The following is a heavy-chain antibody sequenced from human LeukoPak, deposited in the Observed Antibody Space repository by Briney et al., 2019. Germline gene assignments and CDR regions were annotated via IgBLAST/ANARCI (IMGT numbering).Heavy chain of an antibody. V-gene: IGHV3-23*01. CDR1: GFTFSSYA. CDR2: ISGSGGST. CDR3: AKDRYNWNDEPGDY. J-gene: IGHJ4*02. D-gene: IGHD1-20*01. Sequence: GGSLRLSCAASGFTFSSYAMSWVRQAPGKGLEWVSAISGSGGSTYYADSVKGRFTISRDNSKNTLYLQMNSLRAEDTVVYYCAKDRYNWNDEPGDYWGQGTLVTVSS.